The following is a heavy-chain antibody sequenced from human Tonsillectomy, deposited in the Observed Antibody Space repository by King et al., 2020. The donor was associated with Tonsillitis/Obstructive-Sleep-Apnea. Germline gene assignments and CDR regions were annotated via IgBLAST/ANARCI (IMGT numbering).Heavy chain of an antibody. D-gene: IGHD6-19*01. J-gene: IGHJ4*02. CDR1: GFTFSSYA. CDR3: ASSLAGTRLDY. V-gene: IGHV3-30*04. Sequence: VQLVESGGGVVQPGRSLRLSCTASGFTFSSYAMHWVRQAPGKGLGWVAIISYDGNSKYYADSVKGRFTISRDNSKNTLYLQMNSLRGEDTAVYSCASSLAGTRLDYWGQGTLVTVSS. CDR2: ISYDGNSK.